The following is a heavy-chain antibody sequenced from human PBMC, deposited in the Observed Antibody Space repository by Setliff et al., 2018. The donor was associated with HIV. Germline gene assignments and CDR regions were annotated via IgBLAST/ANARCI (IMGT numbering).Heavy chain of an antibody. CDR3: ARFDHYGDYGRIGDAFDI. V-gene: IGHV1-69*13. D-gene: IGHD4-17*01. CDR2: IIPIFGTR. CDR1: GYTFTNYY. J-gene: IGHJ3*02. Sequence: ASVKVSCKASGYTFTNYYMHWVRQAPGQGLEWIGGIIPIFGTRNYAQKFQGRVTITADELTSTAYMELSSLRAEDTAVYYCARFDHYGDYGRIGDAFDIWGQGTMVTVSS.